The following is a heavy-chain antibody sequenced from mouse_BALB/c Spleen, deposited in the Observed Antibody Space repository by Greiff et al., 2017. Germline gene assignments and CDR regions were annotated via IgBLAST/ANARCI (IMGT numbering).Heavy chain of an antibody. J-gene: IGHJ2*01. Sequence: EVKLMESGGGLVKPGGSLKLSCAASGFTFSSYTMSWVRQTPEKRLEWVATISSGGSYTYYPDSVKGRFTISRDNAKNTLYLQMSSLKSEDTAMYYCTRGITTVVVDYWGQGTTLTVSS. CDR2: ISSGGSYT. CDR3: TRGITTVVVDY. V-gene: IGHV5-6-4*01. CDR1: GFTFSSYT. D-gene: IGHD1-1*01.